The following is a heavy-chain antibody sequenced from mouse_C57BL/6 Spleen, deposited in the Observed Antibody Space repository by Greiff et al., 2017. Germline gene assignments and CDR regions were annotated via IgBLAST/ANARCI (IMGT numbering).Heavy chain of an antibody. V-gene: IGHV1-15*01. D-gene: IGHD1-1*01. CDR3: TREYYGSHFDY. CDR2: IDPETGGT. J-gene: IGHJ2*01. Sequence: QVQLQQSGAELVRPGASVTLSCKASGYTFTDYEMHWVKQTPVHGLEWIGAIDPETGGTAYNQKFKGKAILTADKSSSTAYMELRSLTSEDSAVYYCTREYYGSHFDYWGQGTTLTVSS. CDR1: GYTFTDYE.